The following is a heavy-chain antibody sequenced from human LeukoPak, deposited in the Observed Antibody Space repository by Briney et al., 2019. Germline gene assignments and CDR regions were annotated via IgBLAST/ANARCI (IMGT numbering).Heavy chain of an antibody. V-gene: IGHV7-4-1*02. Sequence: GASVKVSCKASGGTFSSYAISWVRQAPGQGLEWMGWINTNTGNPTYAQGFTGRFVFSLDTSVSTAYLQISSLKAEDTAVYYCARGARGRAATLPDYWGQGTLVTVSS. CDR1: GGTFSSYA. D-gene: IGHD2-15*01. J-gene: IGHJ4*02. CDR2: INTNTGNP. CDR3: ARGARGRAATLPDY.